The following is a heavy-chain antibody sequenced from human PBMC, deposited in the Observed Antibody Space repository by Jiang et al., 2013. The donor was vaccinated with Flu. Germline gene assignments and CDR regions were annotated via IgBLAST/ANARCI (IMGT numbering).Heavy chain of an antibody. J-gene: IGHJ4*02. Sequence: VQLLESGGGLVQPGGSLRLSCAASGFTFSSYAMSWVRQAPGKGLEWVSAISGSGGSTYYADSVKGRFTISRDNSKNTLYLQMNSLRAEDTAVYYCAKGGAYYYDSSGYWVGGQGFYFDYWGQGTLVTVSS. CDR2: ISGSGGST. D-gene: IGHD3-22*01. CDR3: AKGGAYYYDSSGYWVGGQGFYFDY. V-gene: IGHV3-23*01. CDR1: GFTFSSYA.